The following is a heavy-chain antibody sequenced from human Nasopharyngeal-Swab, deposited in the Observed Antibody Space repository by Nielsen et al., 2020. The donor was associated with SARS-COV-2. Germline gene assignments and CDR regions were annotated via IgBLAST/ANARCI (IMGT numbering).Heavy chain of an antibody. J-gene: IGHJ4*02. CDR3: ARDYCSSTSCYDY. D-gene: IGHD2-2*01. Sequence: WIRQPPGKGLEWVSCISSSGSTRYYADSVKGRFTISRDNAKNSLYLQMNSLRAEDTAVYYCARDYCSSTSCYDYWGQGTLVTVSS. V-gene: IGHV3-48*03. CDR2: ISSSGSTR.